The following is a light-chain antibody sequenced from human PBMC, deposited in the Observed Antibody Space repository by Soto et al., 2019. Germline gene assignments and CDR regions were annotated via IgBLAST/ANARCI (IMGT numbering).Light chain of an antibody. Sequence: QSVLTQPASVSGSPGQSITISCTGTISDVGSYNYVSWYQQYPGKAPKLMIYDVSTRPSGVSDRFSGSKSGNTASLTISGLRAEDEADLYCGSYTTSSNYVFGSGTKVTV. V-gene: IGLV2-14*03. J-gene: IGLJ1*01. CDR2: DVS. CDR1: ISDVGSYNY. CDR3: GSYTTSSNYV.